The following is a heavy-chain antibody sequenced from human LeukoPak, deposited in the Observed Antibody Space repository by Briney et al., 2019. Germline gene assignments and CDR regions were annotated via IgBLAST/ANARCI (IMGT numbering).Heavy chain of an antibody. D-gene: IGHD3-16*01. J-gene: IGHJ1*01. V-gene: IGHV3-23*01. CDR1: RFTFSNYA. CDR2: FSGSGGIT. CDR3: AKDDAWGRYQD. Sequence: GGSLRLSCAASRFTFSNYAMSWVRQAPGKGLEWVSGFSGSGGITYYADSVKGRFTISRDNTKNTLYLQLNSLGAEDTAVYFCAKDDAWGRYQDWGQGTLVTVSS.